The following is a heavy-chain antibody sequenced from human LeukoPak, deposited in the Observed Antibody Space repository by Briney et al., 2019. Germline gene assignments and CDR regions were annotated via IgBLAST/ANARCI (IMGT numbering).Heavy chain of an antibody. CDR2: IHYSGST. V-gene: IGHV4-59*03. Sequence: PSETLSLTCAVSGGSISGFYWTWIRQPPGKGLEFIGQIHYSGSTYYNPSLKSRITMSVDTSKNQFFLSLNSVTAADTAVYYCAKFGLYYNMDVWGQGSTVTVSS. CDR3: AKFGLYYNMDV. D-gene: IGHD3-16*01. CDR1: GGSISGFY. J-gene: IGHJ6*02.